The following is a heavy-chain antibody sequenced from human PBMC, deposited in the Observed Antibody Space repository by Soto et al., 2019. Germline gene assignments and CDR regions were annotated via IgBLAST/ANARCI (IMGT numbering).Heavy chain of an antibody. CDR1: GFTFSRDW. Sequence: EVQLVESGGGLVQPGGSLRLSCAASGFTFSRDWMHWVRQAPGKGLVWVSRIKYDGSSTNYADSVKGRFTISRDNAKNTVYLQMNTLRDEDTAVYYCGRGAFGNYYVDYWGQGALVTVAS. J-gene: IGHJ4*02. CDR3: GRGAFGNYYVDY. CDR2: IKYDGSST. D-gene: IGHD3-10*01. V-gene: IGHV3-74*01.